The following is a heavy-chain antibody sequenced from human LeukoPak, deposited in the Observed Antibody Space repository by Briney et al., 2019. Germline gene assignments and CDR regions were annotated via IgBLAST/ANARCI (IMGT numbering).Heavy chain of an antibody. V-gene: IGHV3-21*01. D-gene: IGHD6-19*01. CDR3: AREYQWLAPDY. CDR2: ISSSGSKI. CDR1: DFTFSSYN. Sequence: PGGSLRLSCAASDFTFSSYNMNWVRQAPGKGLEWVSSISSSGSKIYYADSVKGRFTISRDNAKNSLYLQMNSLRAEDTAVYYCAREYQWLAPDYWGQGTLVTVSS. J-gene: IGHJ4*02.